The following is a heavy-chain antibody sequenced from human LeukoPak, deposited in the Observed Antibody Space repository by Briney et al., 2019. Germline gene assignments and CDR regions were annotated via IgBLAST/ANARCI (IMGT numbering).Heavy chain of an antibody. Sequence: SETLSLTCTVSSGSINSHYWSWVRQPPGKGLVWIGYISYSGNTNYNPSLKSRVTISMHTSKNQLSLKLNSVTAADTAVYYCASSGQCTNGLCRDVGYMDVWGKGTTVTVSS. D-gene: IGHD2-8*01. V-gene: IGHV4-59*11. CDR3: ASSGQCTNGLCRDVGYMDV. J-gene: IGHJ6*03. CDR2: ISYSGNT. CDR1: SGSINSHY.